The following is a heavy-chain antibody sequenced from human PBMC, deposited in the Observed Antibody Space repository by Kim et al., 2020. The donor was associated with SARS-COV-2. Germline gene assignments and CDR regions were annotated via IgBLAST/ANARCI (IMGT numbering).Heavy chain of an antibody. D-gene: IGHD5-18*01. J-gene: IGHJ4*02. V-gene: IGHV3-30*07. CDR3: ARGGYSPGRLDY. Sequence: ADTVKRRFTITRDNSKNTLYLQMNSRRAEDTAVYYWARGGYSPGRLDYWGQGTLVTVSS.